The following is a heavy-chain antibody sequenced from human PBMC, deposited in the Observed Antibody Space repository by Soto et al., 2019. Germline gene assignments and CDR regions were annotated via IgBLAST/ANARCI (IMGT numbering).Heavy chain of an antibody. CDR3: ARHRAFYYDNSGA. CDR1: GYSFTSYW. D-gene: IGHD3-22*01. V-gene: IGHV5-10-1*01. J-gene: IGHJ5*02. CDR2: IDPSDSYT. Sequence: GESLKISCKGSGYSFTSYWISWVRQMPGKGLEWMGRIDPSDSYTNYSPSFQGHVTMSADKSINTAYLQWSSLKASDSAMYYCARHRAFYYDNSGAWGQGSLVTVSS.